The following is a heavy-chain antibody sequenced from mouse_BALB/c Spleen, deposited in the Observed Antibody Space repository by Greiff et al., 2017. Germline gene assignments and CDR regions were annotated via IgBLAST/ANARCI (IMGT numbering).Heavy chain of an antibody. V-gene: IGHV1-18*01. CDR1: GYTFTDYN. D-gene: IGHD1-1*01. Sequence: EVQLQQSGPELVKPGASVKIPCKASGYTFTDYNMDWVKQSHGKSLEWIGDINPNNGGTIYNQKFKGKATLTVDKSSSTAYMELRSLTSEDTAVYYCARITTVVESDAMDYWGQGTSVTVSS. J-gene: IGHJ4*01. CDR3: ARITTVVESDAMDY. CDR2: INPNNGGT.